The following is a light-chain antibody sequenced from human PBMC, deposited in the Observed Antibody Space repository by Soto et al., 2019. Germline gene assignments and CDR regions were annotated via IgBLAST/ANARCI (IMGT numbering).Light chain of an antibody. Sequence: EIVMTQSPVTLSVSPGERATLFCRASQSVSRLAWYQRKPGQAPRLLIYGASTRATGVPARFSGSGSGIEFTLTISSLQSEDYAVYYCQQLNDWPRTFGQGTKVEIK. CDR1: QSVSR. J-gene: IGKJ1*01. V-gene: IGKV3-15*01. CDR2: GAS. CDR3: QQLNDWPRT.